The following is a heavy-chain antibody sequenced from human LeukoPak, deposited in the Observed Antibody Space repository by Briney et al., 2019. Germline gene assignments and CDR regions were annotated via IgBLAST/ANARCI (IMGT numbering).Heavy chain of an antibody. V-gene: IGHV4-59*11. D-gene: IGHD6-19*01. CDR2: IHYSGST. J-gene: IGHJ4*02. CDR1: SASIRSHY. Sequence: SETLSLTCTVSSASIRSHYWRWIRQPPGKGLEWIGYIHYSGSTNYNPSLKSRVTMSVDTSKNQFSLKLSSVTAADTAVYYCARGGWSLDYWGQGTLVTVSS. CDR3: ARGGWSLDY.